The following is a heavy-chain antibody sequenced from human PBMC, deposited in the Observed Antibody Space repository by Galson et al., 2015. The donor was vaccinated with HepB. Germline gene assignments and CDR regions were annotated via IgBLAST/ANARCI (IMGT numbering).Heavy chain of an antibody. Sequence: QSGAEVKKPGESLKISCKGSRYGFTSYWIAWVRQMPGKGLEWMGIIYPGDSDTKYSPSFQGQVTISADKSISTAYLQWSSLKASDTAMYYCARSGNWPDYYFDYWGQGTLVTVSS. CDR2: IYPGDSDT. D-gene: IGHD3-10*01. CDR3: ARSGNWPDYYFDY. J-gene: IGHJ4*02. CDR1: RYGFTSYW. V-gene: IGHV5-51*01.